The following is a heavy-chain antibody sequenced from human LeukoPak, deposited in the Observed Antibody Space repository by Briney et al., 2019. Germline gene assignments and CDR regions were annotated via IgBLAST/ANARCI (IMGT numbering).Heavy chain of an antibody. V-gene: IGHV3-30*03. D-gene: IGHD2-2*02. CDR2: ISHDGNSK. CDR3: ARAYPFYYYYGMDV. Sequence: GGSLRLSCAASGFTLSTYGMHWVRQAPGKGLEWVAMISHDGNSKQYADSVKGRFTISRDNSKNTLYLQMNSLRAEDTAVYYCARAYPFYYYYGMDVWGQGTTVTVSS. CDR1: GFTLSTYG. J-gene: IGHJ6*02.